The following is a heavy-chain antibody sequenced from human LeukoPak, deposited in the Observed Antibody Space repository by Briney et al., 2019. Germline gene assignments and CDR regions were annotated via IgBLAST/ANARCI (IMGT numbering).Heavy chain of an antibody. CDR1: GGSFSGYY. CDR3: ARRYGSGSSGTFDY. J-gene: IGHJ4*02. CDR2: TNHSGST. D-gene: IGHD3-10*01. V-gene: IGHV4-34*01. Sequence: SETLSLTCAVYGGSFSGYYWSWIRQSPGKGLEWIGETNHSGSTNYNPSLKSRVTISVDTSKNQFSLKLSSVTAADTAVYYCARRYGSGSSGTFDYWGQGTLVTVSS.